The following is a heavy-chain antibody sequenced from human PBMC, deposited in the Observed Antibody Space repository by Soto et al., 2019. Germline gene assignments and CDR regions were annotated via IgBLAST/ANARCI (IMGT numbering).Heavy chain of an antibody. CDR1: GYTFTSYG. CDR3: ARVVPADYYYGMDV. CDR2: ISAYNGNT. J-gene: IGHJ6*02. D-gene: IGHD2-2*01. Sequence: ASVEVSCKASGYTFTSYGISWVRQAPGQGLEWMGWISAYNGNTNYAQKLQGRVTMTTDTSTSTAYMELRSLRSDDTAVYYCARVVPADYYYGMDVRGQGTTVTVSS. V-gene: IGHV1-18*01.